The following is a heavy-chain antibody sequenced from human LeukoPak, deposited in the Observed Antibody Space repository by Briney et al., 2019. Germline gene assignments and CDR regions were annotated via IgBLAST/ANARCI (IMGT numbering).Heavy chain of an antibody. CDR2: INPNSGGT. V-gene: IGHV1-2*02. Sequence: ASAKVSCKASGYTFTGYYMHWVRQAPGQGLEWMGWINPNSGGTNYAQKFQGRVTMTRDTSISTAYMELSRLRSDDTAVYYCARVVPAANPLDYWGQGTLVTVSS. D-gene: IGHD2-2*01. CDR3: ARVVPAANPLDY. J-gene: IGHJ4*02. CDR1: GYTFTGYY.